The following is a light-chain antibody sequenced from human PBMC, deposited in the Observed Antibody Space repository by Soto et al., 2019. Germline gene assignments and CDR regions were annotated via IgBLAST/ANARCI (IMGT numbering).Light chain of an antibody. CDR2: SNS. V-gene: IGLV1-44*01. Sequence: QSLLTQPPCASGTPGQRFTISCSGSISNIGSNTVNWYQHLPGTAPKLLIYSNSQLPSGVPDRFSGSKSGTSASLAISGLQSEDEADYYCAAWDDSLNGYVFGTGTKVTVL. J-gene: IGLJ1*01. CDR3: AAWDDSLNGYV. CDR1: ISNIGSNT.